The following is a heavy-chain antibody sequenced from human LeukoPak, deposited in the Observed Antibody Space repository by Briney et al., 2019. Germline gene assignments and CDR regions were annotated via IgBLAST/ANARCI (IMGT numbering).Heavy chain of an antibody. Sequence: GASVKVSCKASGYTFTGYYMHWVRQAPGQGLEWMGWINPNSGGTNYAQKFQGRVTMTRDTSISTAYMELGRLRSDDTAVYYCARDAYYDFWSGDRDYYMDVWGKGTTVTVSS. CDR1: GYTFTGYY. CDR3: ARDAYYDFWSGDRDYYMDV. J-gene: IGHJ6*03. CDR2: INPNSGGT. D-gene: IGHD3-3*01. V-gene: IGHV1-2*02.